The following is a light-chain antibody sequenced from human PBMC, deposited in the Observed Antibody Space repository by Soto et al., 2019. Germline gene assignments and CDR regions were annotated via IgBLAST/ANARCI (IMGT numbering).Light chain of an antibody. CDR1: QAISNY. J-gene: IGKJ1*01. V-gene: IGKV1-9*01. Sequence: DIQVTQSASSLSASAGDRVSITGRASQAISNYLAWYQQKPGKVPKLLIYDASTLKSGVPSRFSGSGSGTEFTLTISSLQPDDFATYYCQHYNSYPWAFGQGTKVDIK. CDR2: DAS. CDR3: QHYNSYPWA.